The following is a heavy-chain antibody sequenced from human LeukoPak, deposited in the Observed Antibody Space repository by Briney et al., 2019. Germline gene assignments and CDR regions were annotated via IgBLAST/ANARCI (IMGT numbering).Heavy chain of an antibody. J-gene: IGHJ4*02. CDR2: IYYSGST. CDR1: GGSISSSSSY. CDR3: ATTTIRLGY. D-gene: IGHD1-26*01. V-gene: IGHV4-39*07. Sequence: SETLSLTCSVSGGSISSSSSYWGWIRQPPGKGLEWIGSIYYSGSTYYNPSLKSRVTISVDTSKNQFSLKLSSVTAADTAVYYCATTTIRLGYWGQGTLVTVSS.